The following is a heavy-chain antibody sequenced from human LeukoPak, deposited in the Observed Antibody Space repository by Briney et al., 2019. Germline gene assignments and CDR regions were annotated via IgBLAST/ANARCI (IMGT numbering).Heavy chain of an antibody. CDR3: ATGDCGGDCYSSYFDY. V-gene: IGHV3-30*04. J-gene: IGHJ4*02. CDR1: TFTFSRYA. CDR2: ISYDGRNK. Sequence: GGSLRLSCAASTFTFSRYAMHWVRQAPGKGLAWVAIISYDGRNKYYADSVKGRFTISRDNSKSMLYLQMNSLRDEDTAVYYCATGDCGGDCYSSYFDYWGQGTLVTVSS. D-gene: IGHD2-21*02.